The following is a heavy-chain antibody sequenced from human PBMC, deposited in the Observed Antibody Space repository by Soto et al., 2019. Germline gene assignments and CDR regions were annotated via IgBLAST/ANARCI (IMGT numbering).Heavy chain of an antibody. CDR3: ARHPSVVY. CDR2: IFSSGDT. V-gene: IGHV4-39*01. D-gene: IGHD2-2*01. J-gene: IGHJ4*02. CDR1: NGSISNGSYY. Sequence: NPSETLSLTCSVSNGSISNGSYYWDWIRQRPGMGLEWIGSIFSSGDTLYNPSLKSRVSISLDASKDQFSLKMTSVTAADTAMYYCARHPSVVYWGQGALVTVSS.